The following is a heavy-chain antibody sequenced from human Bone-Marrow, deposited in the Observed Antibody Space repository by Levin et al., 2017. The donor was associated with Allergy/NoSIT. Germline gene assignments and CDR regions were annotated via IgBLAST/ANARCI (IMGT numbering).Heavy chain of an antibody. Sequence: GASVKVSCKASGYTFTGYYMHWVRQAPGQGLEWMGWINPNSGGTNYAQKFQGRVTMTRDTSISTAYMELSRLRSDDTAVYYCARENVDTAMVSGLWFDPWGQGTLVTVSS. CDR1: GYTFTGYY. CDR2: INPNSGGT. V-gene: IGHV1-2*02. CDR3: ARENVDTAMVSGLWFDP. D-gene: IGHD5-18*01. J-gene: IGHJ5*02.